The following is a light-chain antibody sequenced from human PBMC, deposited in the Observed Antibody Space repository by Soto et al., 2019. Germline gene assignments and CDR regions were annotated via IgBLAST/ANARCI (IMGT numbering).Light chain of an antibody. Sequence: EIVLTQSPATLSVSPGDRATLSCRASQSVRSDLAWYQQKPGQAPRLLIYDASNRATGIPARFSGSGSGTDFTLTISSLEPEDFAIYYCQQRANSWTFGQGTRVEIK. J-gene: IGKJ1*01. CDR3: QQRANSWT. CDR1: QSVRSD. CDR2: DAS. V-gene: IGKV3-11*01.